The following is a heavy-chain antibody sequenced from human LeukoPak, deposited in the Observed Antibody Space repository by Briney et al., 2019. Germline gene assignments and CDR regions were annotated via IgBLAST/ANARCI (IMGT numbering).Heavy chain of an antibody. CDR1: GYTFTGYY. V-gene: IGHV1-8*03. CDR2: MNPNSGNT. Sequence: ASVKVSCKASGYTFTGYYMHWVRQAPGQGLEWMGWMNPNSGNTGYAQKFQGRVTITRNTSISTAYMELSSLRSEDTAVYYCAIAVAGTGTYFDYWGQGTLVTVSS. J-gene: IGHJ4*02. D-gene: IGHD6-19*01. CDR3: AIAVAGTGTYFDY.